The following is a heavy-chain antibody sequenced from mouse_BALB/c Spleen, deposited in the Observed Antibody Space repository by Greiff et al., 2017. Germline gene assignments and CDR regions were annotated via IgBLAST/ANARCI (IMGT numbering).Heavy chain of an antibody. CDR3: TRWELGFAY. CDR2: INPSNGGT. V-gene: IGHV1S81*02. D-gene: IGHD4-1*01. Sequence: VQLQQPGAELVKPGASVKLSCKASGYTFTSYYMYWVKQRPGQGLEWIGGINPSNGGTNFNEKFKSKATLTVDKSSSTAYMQLSSLTSEDSAVYYCTRWELGFAYWGQGTLVTVSA. J-gene: IGHJ3*01. CDR1: GYTFTSYY.